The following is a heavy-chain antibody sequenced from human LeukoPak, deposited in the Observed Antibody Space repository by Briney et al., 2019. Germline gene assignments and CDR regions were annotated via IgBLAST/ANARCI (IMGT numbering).Heavy chain of an antibody. J-gene: IGHJ4*02. D-gene: IGHD1-26*01. Sequence: GRSLRLSCAASGFTFSSYAMHWVRQAPGKGLEWVAVVSYDGSNIYYANSVKGRFTISRDKSKNTLHLQMNSLRAEDTAIYYCARDTSFAVGATLDFWGQGTLVTVSS. CDR1: GFTFSSYA. CDR3: ARDTSFAVGATLDF. V-gene: IGHV3-30*04. CDR2: VSYDGSNI.